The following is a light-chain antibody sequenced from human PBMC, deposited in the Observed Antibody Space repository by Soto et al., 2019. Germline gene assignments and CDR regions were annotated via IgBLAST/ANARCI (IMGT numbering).Light chain of an antibody. J-gene: IGLJ2*01. CDR1: SSDVGSYNL. CDR2: EGS. CDR3: QSFDRSLGGVV. V-gene: IGLV2-23*01. Sequence: QSALTQPASVSGSPGQSITISCTGTSSDVGSYNLVSWYQQHPGKAPKLMIYEGSKRPSGVSNRFSGSKSGNTASLTISGLQAEDEADYYCQSFDRSLGGVVFGGGTKLTVL.